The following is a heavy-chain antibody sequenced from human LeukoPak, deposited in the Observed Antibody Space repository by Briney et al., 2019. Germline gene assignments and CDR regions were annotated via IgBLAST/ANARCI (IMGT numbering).Heavy chain of an antibody. CDR1: GFTFSSSA. CDR2: ISNNGGYT. D-gene: IGHD2-15*01. CDR3: AKQLGYCSDGSCYFPY. V-gene: IGHV3-23*01. J-gene: IGHJ4*02. Sequence: GGSLRLSCAASGFTFSSSAMSWVRQAPGKGLEWVSAISNNGGYTYYADSVQGRFTISRDNSKSTLCPQMNSLRAEDTAIYYCAKQLGYCSDGSCYFPYWGQGTLVTVSS.